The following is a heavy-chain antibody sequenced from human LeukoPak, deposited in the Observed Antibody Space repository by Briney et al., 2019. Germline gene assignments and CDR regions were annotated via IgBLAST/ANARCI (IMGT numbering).Heavy chain of an antibody. Sequence: GGSLRLSCAASGFTFSSHAIHWVRQAPGKGLEWVAAISDDGSNKYYADSVKGRFTISRDSSKNTLSLQMSSLRSEDTAVYYCARDGGWYLGYWGQGTLVTVSS. J-gene: IGHJ4*02. V-gene: IGHV3-30*04. CDR3: ARDGGWYLGY. CDR1: GFTFSSHA. CDR2: ISDDGSNK. D-gene: IGHD6-19*01.